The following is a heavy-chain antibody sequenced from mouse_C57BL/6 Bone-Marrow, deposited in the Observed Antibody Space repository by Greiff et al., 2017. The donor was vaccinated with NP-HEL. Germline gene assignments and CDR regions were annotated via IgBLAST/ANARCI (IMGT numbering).Heavy chain of an antibody. V-gene: IGHV5-12*01. CDR1: GFTFSDYY. CDR3: ATYYYGSSYDYAMDY. J-gene: IGHJ4*01. CDR2: ISNGGGST. D-gene: IGHD1-1*01. Sequence: EVKLVESGGGLVQPGGSLKLSCAASGFTFSDYYMYWVRQTPEKRLEWVAYISNGGGSTYYPDTVKGRFTISRDNAKNTLYLQMSRLKSEDTAMYYCATYYYGSSYDYAMDYWGQGTSVTVSS.